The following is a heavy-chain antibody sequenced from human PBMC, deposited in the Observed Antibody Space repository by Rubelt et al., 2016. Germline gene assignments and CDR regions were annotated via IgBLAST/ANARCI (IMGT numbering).Heavy chain of an antibody. J-gene: IGHJ4*02. CDR2: INHSWTT. D-gene: IGHD4-17*01. V-gene: IGHV4-34*02. CDR3: AGGRPNTVFNY. Sequence: QVQLQQWGTGLLKPSETLSLTCAVYGGSFSHYYWSWIRQPPGKGLEWIAEINHSWTTNYNPSLKSRGTMSVDTSKNHLSLKLSSVTAGDTAVYYCAGGRPNTVFNYWDQGTLVTVS. CDR1: GGSFSHYY.